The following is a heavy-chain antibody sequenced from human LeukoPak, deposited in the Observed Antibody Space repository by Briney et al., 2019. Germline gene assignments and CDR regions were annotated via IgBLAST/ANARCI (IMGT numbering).Heavy chain of an antibody. CDR1: GFTFSTYW. D-gene: IGHD2-8*01. J-gene: IGHJ3*02. CDR3: ASCRLYDAFDI. V-gene: IGHV3-7*01. Sequence: GGSLRLSCAASGFTFSTYWMSWIRQAPGKGLEWVANIKEDGSAKYYVDSVKGRFSISRDNAKNSLYLQMNSLRVEDTAVYYCASCRLYDAFDIWGQGTMVTVSS. CDR2: IKEDGSAK.